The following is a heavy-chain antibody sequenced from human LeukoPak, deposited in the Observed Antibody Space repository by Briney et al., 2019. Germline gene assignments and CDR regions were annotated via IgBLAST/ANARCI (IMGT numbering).Heavy chain of an antibody. Sequence: PGRSLRLSCAASGFTFSSYAMHWVRQAPGKGLEWVAVISYDGSNKYYADSVKGRFTISRDNSKNTLYLQMNSLRAEDTAVYYCARGYGGNYLVDAFDIWGQGTMVTVSS. CDR2: ISYDGSNK. V-gene: IGHV3-30-3*01. J-gene: IGHJ3*02. CDR1: GFTFSSYA. CDR3: ARGYGGNYLVDAFDI. D-gene: IGHD1-26*01.